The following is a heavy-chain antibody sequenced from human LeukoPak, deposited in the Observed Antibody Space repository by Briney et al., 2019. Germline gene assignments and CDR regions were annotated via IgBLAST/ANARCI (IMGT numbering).Heavy chain of an antibody. Sequence: SETLSLTCNVSGGSISSYYWSWIRQPPGKGLEWIWYIYYSGSTNYNPSLKSRVTISVDTSKNQFSLKLSSVTAADTAVHYCARDGSTYYDFWSGNYYYGMDVWGQGTTVTVSS. V-gene: IGHV4-59*01. CDR3: ARDGSTYYDFWSGNYYYGMDV. D-gene: IGHD3-3*01. CDR1: GGSISSYY. J-gene: IGHJ6*02. CDR2: IYYSGST.